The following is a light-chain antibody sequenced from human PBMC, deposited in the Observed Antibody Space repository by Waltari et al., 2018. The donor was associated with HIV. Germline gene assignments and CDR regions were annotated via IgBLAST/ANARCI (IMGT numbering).Light chain of an antibody. CDR2: SNN. CDR3: AAWDDSLSGPV. V-gene: IGLV1-44*01. CDR1: SSNIGSNT. Sequence: QSVLTQPPSASGTPGQRVTISCSGSSSNIGSNTVNWYQHLPGTAPKLLSYSNNQRTEGVPDRLSGSKSGTSASLAISGLQSDDETDYYCAAWDDSLSGPVFGGGTKLTVL. J-gene: IGLJ3*02.